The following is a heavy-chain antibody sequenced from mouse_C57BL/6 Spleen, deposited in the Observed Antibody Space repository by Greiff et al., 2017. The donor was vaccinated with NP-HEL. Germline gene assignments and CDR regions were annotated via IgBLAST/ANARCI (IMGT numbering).Heavy chain of an antibody. CDR3: ARGGVDYGGAWFAY. D-gene: IGHD2-4*01. Sequence: QVHVKQPGTELVKPGASVKLSCKASGYTFTSYWMHWVKQRPGQGLEWIGNINPSNGGTNYNEKFKSKATLTVDKSSSTAYMQLSSLTSEDSAVYYCARGGVDYGGAWFAYWGQGTLVTVSA. CDR2: INPSNGGT. V-gene: IGHV1-53*01. J-gene: IGHJ3*01. CDR1: GYTFTSYW.